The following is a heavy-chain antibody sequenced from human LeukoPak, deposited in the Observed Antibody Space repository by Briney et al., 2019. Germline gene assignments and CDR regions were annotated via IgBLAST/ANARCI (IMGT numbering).Heavy chain of an antibody. V-gene: IGHV4-38-2*02. D-gene: IGHD6-19*01. CDR3: ARRHSSGWFYY. J-gene: IGHJ4*02. CDR1: GYSISNGYY. CDR2: IYRSGST. Sequence: KSSETLSLTCTVSGYSISNGYYWDWIRQPPGRVLEWIGNIYRSGSTSYNPSLKSRVTISVDTSKNQFSLKVNSVTAADTAVYYCARRHSSGWFYYWGQGTLVIVSS.